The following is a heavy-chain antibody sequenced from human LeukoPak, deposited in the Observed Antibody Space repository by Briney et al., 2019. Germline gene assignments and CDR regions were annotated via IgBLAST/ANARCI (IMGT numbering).Heavy chain of an antibody. V-gene: IGHV3-48*01. J-gene: IGHJ4*02. CDR1: GFTFSSYS. Sequence: PGGSLRLSCAASGFTFSSYSMNWVRQAPGKGLEWVSYISSSSSTIYYADSVKGRFTISRDNAKNALYLQMNSLRAEDTAVYYCATIPYCSSTSCFGYWGQGTLVTVSS. D-gene: IGHD2-2*01. CDR2: ISSSSSTI. CDR3: ATIPYCSSTSCFGY.